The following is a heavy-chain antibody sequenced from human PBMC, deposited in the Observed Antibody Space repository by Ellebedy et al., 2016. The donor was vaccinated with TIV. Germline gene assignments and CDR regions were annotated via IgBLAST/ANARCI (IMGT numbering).Heavy chain of an antibody. CDR2: ISWDGGST. CDR3: AKDITYGSGSYFFDY. CDR1: GFTFDDYT. Sequence: GGSLRLXXAASGFTFDDYTMHWVRQAPGKGLEWVSLISWDGGSTYYADSVKGRFTISRDNSKNSLYLQMNSLRTEDTALYYCAKDITYGSGSYFFDYWGQGTLVTVSS. J-gene: IGHJ4*02. D-gene: IGHD3-10*01. V-gene: IGHV3-43*01.